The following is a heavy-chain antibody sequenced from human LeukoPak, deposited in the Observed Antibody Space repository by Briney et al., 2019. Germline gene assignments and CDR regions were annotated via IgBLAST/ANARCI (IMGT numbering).Heavy chain of an antibody. Sequence: GGSLRLSCAVSGFTVSINYMSWVRHAPGRGLEWVSVIYSGGSTYYADSVKGRFTISRDNSKNTLYLQMNSLRAEETAVYYCASLYSYNDYWGQGTLVTVSS. CDR3: ASLYSYNDY. V-gene: IGHV3-66*01. CDR1: GFTVSINY. J-gene: IGHJ4*02. CDR2: IYSGGST. D-gene: IGHD5-18*01.